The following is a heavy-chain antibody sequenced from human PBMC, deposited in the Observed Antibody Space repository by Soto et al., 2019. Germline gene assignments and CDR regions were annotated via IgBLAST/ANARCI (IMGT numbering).Heavy chain of an antibody. D-gene: IGHD5-12*01. CDR3: TRGVATIRD. J-gene: IGHJ4*02. CDR1: GGSFRDYT. CDR2: VNHNGGT. Sequence: QEQLQQWGAGLLKPSETLSLTCAVNGGSFRDYTWSWIRQSPGKRLEWIGEVNHNGGTIYNPSLKSRVTISIDTSKNEFSLKLSSVTAADTAVYYCTRGVATIRDWGQGSLVTVSS. V-gene: IGHV4-34*02.